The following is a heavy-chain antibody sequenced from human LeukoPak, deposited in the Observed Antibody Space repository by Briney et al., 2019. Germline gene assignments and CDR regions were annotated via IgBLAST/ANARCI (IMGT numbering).Heavy chain of an antibody. Sequence: GGSLRLSCAPSGFTFTTYNLNWVRQAPGRGLEWVSTISSSGDTIYYADSVKGRFTNSRDNAKNSLYLQMNSLRAEDTAVYYCALGGYQQPFDYWGQGTLVTVSS. D-gene: IGHD3-16*01. J-gene: IGHJ4*02. CDR1: GFTFTTYN. CDR3: ALGGYQQPFDY. CDR2: ISSSGDTI. V-gene: IGHV3-21*01.